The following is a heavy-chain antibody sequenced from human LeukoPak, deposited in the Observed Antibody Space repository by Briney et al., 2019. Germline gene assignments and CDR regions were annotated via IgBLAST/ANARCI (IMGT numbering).Heavy chain of an antibody. V-gene: IGHV3-23*01. Sequence: GGSLRLSCTTSGFTFANYAMSWVRQAPGKGLEWVSTISDSSGGSTYYADSVKGRFTISRDNSKNTLYLQMNSLRAEDTAVYYCAKGDQNYYDSSAYYAPLAYWGQGTLVTVSS. CDR3: AKGDQNYYDSSAYYAPLAY. CDR1: GFTFANYA. D-gene: IGHD3-22*01. CDR2: ISDSSGGST. J-gene: IGHJ4*02.